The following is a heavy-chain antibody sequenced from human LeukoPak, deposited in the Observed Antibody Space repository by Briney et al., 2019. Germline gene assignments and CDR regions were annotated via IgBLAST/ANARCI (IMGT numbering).Heavy chain of an antibody. CDR1: GHTFSSYY. D-gene: IGHD6-19*01. Sequence: ASVKVSCKASGHTFSSYYIHWVRQAPGQGLEWMAPINPGDHHTVYAQKFQGRLTMTTDASTNTVYMELSSLRSDDTAVYYCAREIRYSSGFNWFDPWGQGTLVTVSS. CDR2: INPGDHHT. J-gene: IGHJ5*02. CDR3: AREIRYSSGFNWFDP. V-gene: IGHV1-46*01.